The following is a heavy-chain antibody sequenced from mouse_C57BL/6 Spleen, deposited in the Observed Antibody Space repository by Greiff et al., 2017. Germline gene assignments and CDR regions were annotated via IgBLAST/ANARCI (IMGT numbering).Heavy chain of an antibody. Sequence: QVQLQQPGAELVKPGASVKLSCKASGYTFTSYWMHWVKQRPGRGLEWIGRIDPNSGGTKYNEKFKSKATLTVDKPSSTAYMQLSSLTSEDSAVYYCAIGDLAQFITTVVATDYFDYWGQGTTLTVSS. CDR2: IDPNSGGT. CDR3: AIGDLAQFITTVVATDYFDY. J-gene: IGHJ2*01. D-gene: IGHD1-1*01. CDR1: GYTFTSYW. V-gene: IGHV1-72*01.